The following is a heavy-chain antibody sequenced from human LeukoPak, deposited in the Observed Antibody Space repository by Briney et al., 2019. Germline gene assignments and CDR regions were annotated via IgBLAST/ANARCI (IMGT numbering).Heavy chain of an antibody. D-gene: IGHD6-13*01. CDR2: ISYDGSSK. CDR3: AKGVSSSWSNDAFDI. V-gene: IGHV3-30*18. CDR1: GFTFSRHD. Sequence: PGGSLRLSCVASGFTFSRHDMNWVRQAPGKGLEWVAVISYDGSSKYYADSVKGRFTISRDNSKNTPYLQMNSLRTEDTAVYYCAKGVSSSWSNDAFDIWGQGTMVTVSS. J-gene: IGHJ3*02.